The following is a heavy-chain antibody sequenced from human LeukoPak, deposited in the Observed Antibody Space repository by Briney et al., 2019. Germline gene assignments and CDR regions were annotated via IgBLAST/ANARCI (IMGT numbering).Heavy chain of an antibody. CDR1: GFTFSSYW. Sequence: GGSLRLSCAASGFTFSSYWMSWVRQAPGKGLEWVANIKQDGSEKYYVDSVKGRFTISRDNAKNSLYLQMNSLRAEDTAVHYCARGGWTGIAAAGTPLDYWGQGTLVTVSS. CDR2: IKQDGSEK. D-gene: IGHD6-13*01. V-gene: IGHV3-7*01. J-gene: IGHJ4*02. CDR3: ARGGWTGIAAAGTPLDY.